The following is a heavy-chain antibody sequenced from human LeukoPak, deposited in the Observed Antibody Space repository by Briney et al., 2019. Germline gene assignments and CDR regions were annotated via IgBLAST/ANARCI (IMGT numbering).Heavy chain of an antibody. Sequence: PGGSLRLSCAASGFTFSSYEMNWVRQAPGKGLEWVSYISSSGSTIYYADSVKGRFTISRDNAKNSLYLQMNSLRAEDTAVYYCARDQGLIGFDYWGQGTLVTVSS. V-gene: IGHV3-48*03. CDR1: GFTFSSYE. CDR3: ARDQGLIGFDY. D-gene: IGHD3-16*02. J-gene: IGHJ4*02. CDR2: ISSSGSTI.